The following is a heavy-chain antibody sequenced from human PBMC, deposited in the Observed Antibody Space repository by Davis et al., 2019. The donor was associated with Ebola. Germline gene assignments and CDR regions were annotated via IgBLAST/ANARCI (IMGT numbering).Heavy chain of an antibody. CDR3: ARDQLPWFRELSYYYYGMDV. D-gene: IGHD3-10*01. Sequence: ASVKVSCKASGYTFTSYGISWVRQAPGQGLEWMGWISAYNGNTNYAQKLQGRVTMTTDTSTSTAYMELRSLRSDDTAVYYCARDQLPWFRELSYYYYGMDVWGQGTTVTVSS. V-gene: IGHV1-18*01. CDR1: GYTFTSYG. CDR2: ISAYNGNT. J-gene: IGHJ6*02.